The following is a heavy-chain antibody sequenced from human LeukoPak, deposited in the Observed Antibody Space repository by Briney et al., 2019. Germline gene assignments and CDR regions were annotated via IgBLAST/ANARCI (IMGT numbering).Heavy chain of an antibody. D-gene: IGHD5-24*01. V-gene: IGHV3-30-3*01. CDR2: ISYDGSNI. J-gene: IGHJ4*02. CDR1: GFTFSNYA. CDR3: ARARFGYNRGPFDY. Sequence: PGGSLRLSCAASGFTFSNYAIHWVRQAPGKGLEWVAFISYDGSNIQYADSVKGRFTISRDNSKNTLYLQMNSLRPEDTAVYYCARARFGYNRGPFDYWGQGILVTVSS.